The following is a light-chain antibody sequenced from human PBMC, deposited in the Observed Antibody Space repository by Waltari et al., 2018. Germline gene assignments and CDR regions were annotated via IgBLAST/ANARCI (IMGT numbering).Light chain of an antibody. V-gene: IGKV4-1*01. Sequence: DIVMTQSPDSLAVSLGERATINCKSSQSVLYSSNNKNYLAWYQQKPGKPPKLLIYWASTRESGVPDRFSGSGSGTYFTLAISSLQAEDVAVYYCQQYYSTPHTFGGGTKVEIK. J-gene: IGKJ4*01. CDR3: QQYYSTPHT. CDR2: WAS. CDR1: QSVLYSSNNKNY.